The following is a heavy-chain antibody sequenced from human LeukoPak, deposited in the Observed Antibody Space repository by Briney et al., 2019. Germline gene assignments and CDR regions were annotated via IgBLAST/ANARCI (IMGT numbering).Heavy chain of an antibody. CDR1: GYTFTSYA. CDR2: SSAYNGNT. V-gene: IGHV1-18*01. D-gene: IGHD3-22*01. Sequence: ASVKVSCKASGYTFTSYAISWVRQAPGQGLEWMGWSSAYNGNTNYAQKPHGRGTITTDTSTNKAYMELRSLRSDATAVYYCARDRDSSGPYYFDYWGQGTLVTVSS. CDR3: ARDRDSSGPYYFDY. J-gene: IGHJ4*02.